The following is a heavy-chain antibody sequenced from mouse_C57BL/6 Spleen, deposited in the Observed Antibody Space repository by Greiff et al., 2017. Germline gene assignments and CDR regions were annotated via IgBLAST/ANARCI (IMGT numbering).Heavy chain of an antibody. CDR1: GYTFTSYW. J-gene: IGHJ1*03. V-gene: IGHV1-74*01. D-gene: IGHD1-1*01. Sequence: QVQLQQPGAELVMPGASVKLSCKASGYTFTSYWMHWVKQRPGQGLEWIGRIHPSDSDTNYNQKFKGKATLTVDKSSSTAYMQLSSLTSEDSAVYYCAVNPNYYGSSDWYFDVWGTGTTVTVSS. CDR3: AVNPNYYGSSDWYFDV. CDR2: IHPSDSDT.